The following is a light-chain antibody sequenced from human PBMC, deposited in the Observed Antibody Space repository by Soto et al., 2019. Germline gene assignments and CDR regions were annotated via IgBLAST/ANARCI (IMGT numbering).Light chain of an antibody. J-gene: IGKJ5*01. Sequence: DIQMTQSPSSLSASVGDRVSITCRASQGISSYLNWYQQKPGKAPKLLIYAASSLQSGVPSRFSGSGSGTDFTLTISRLQPEDLATYYCQQSYSTPSITFGQGTRLETK. CDR3: QQSYSTPSIT. V-gene: IGKV1-39*01. CDR2: AAS. CDR1: QGISSY.